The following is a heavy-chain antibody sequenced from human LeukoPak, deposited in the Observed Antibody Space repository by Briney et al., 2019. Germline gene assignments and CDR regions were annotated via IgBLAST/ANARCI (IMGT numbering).Heavy chain of an antibody. Sequence: GGSLRLFCTASGFTFGDYAMSWVRQAPGKGLAWGGFIRSKAYGGTTEYAESVKGRFTISRDDSKSIAYLQMNSLKTEDTAVYYRTRAVGWSGKTAGYYDYWGQGTLVTVSS. D-gene: IGHD1/OR15-1a*01. J-gene: IGHJ4*02. V-gene: IGHV3-49*04. CDR1: GFTFGDYA. CDR3: TRAVGWSGKTAGYYDY. CDR2: IRSKAYGGTT.